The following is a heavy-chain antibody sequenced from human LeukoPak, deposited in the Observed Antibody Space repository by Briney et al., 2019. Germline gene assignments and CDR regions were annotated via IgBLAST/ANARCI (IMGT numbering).Heavy chain of an antibody. V-gene: IGHV1-58*01. CDR1: GFTFTRSA. Sequence: RASVKVSCKASGFTFTRSAVQWVRQARGQSLEWIGWIAVGSGNTNYAQKFQERVTITRDMSTSTAYMELSSLRSEDTAVYYCAAQTRHYDFWSGSPPYYYYYMDVWGKGTTVTVSS. J-gene: IGHJ6*03. D-gene: IGHD3-3*01. CDR2: IAVGSGNT. CDR3: AAQTRHYDFWSGSPPYYYYYMDV.